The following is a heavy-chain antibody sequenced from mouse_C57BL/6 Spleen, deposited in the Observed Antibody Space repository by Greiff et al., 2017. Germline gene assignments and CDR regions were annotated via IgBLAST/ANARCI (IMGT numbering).Heavy chain of an antibody. Sequence: QVQLQQSGAELVKPGASVKISCKASGYAFSSYWMNWVKQRPGKGLEWIGQIYPGDGDTNYNGKFKGKATLTADKSSSTAYMQLSSLTSEDSAVYFCARAMITTVVGDYFYYWGQGTTLTVSS. J-gene: IGHJ2*01. CDR1: GYAFSSYW. D-gene: IGHD1-1*01. CDR2: IYPGDGDT. V-gene: IGHV1-80*01. CDR3: ARAMITTVVGDYFYY.